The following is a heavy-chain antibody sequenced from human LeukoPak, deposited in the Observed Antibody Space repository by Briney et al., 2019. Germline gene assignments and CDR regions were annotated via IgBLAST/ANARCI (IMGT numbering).Heavy chain of an antibody. CDR3: ARAPRRHWFDP. V-gene: IGHV4-34*01. CDR2: INHSGSI. D-gene: IGHD6-25*01. J-gene: IGHJ5*02. CDR1: GGSFSGYY. Sequence: PSETLSLTCAVYGGSFSGYYWSWIRQPPGKGLEWIGEINHSGSINYNPSLKSRVTISVDTSKNQFSLKLSSVTAADTAVYYCARAPRRHWFDPWGQGTLVTVSS.